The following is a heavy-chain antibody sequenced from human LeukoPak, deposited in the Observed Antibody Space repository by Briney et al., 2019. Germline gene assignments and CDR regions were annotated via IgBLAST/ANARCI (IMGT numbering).Heavy chain of an antibody. CDR1: GFTFSGYW. J-gene: IGHJ4*02. Sequence: PGGSLRLSCAASGFTFSGYWMSWVRQAPGKGLEWVANIKEDGSEKYYVDSVKGRFTISRDNAKSALYLQMNSLRAEDTAVYYCATETTDLGRHYDFWGQGTLLTVSS. CDR2: IKEDGSEK. CDR3: ATETTDLGRHYDF. D-gene: IGHD1-7*01. V-gene: IGHV3-7*01.